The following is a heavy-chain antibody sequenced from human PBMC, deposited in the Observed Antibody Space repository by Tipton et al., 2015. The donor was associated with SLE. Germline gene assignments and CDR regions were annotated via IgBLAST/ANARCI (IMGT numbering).Heavy chain of an antibody. J-gene: IGHJ3*02. CDR1: GGSISSHY. CDR2: IYYSGST. V-gene: IGHV4-59*11. Sequence: TLSLTCTVSGGSISSHYWSWFRQPPGKGLEWIGYIYYSGSTNYNPSLKSRVTISVDTSKNQFSLKLSSVTAADTAVYYCARGIGGFDIWGQGTMVTVSS. CDR3: ARGIGGFDI. D-gene: IGHD2-15*01.